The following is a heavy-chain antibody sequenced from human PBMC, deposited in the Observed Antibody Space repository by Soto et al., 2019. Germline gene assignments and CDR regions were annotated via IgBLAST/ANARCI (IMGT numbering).Heavy chain of an antibody. D-gene: IGHD2-2*01. CDR3: ARCTSLIVEVQKDAPDYYYLDY. J-gene: IGHJ4*02. CDR1: GGSFSGHY. V-gene: IGHV4-34*01. Sequence: PSEPLSLTCAVYGGSFSGHYWSWIRQPPGKGLEWIGEINHSGSTNSNPSLKSRVTISVDTSKNQFSLKLSSVTAADTALYYCARCTSLIVEVQKDAPDYYYLDYWGQGTLVTVSS. CDR2: INHSGST.